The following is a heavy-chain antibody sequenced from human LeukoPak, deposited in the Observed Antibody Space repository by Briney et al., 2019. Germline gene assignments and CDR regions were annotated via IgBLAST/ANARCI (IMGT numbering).Heavy chain of an antibody. CDR3: ARDRGGVDY. V-gene: IGHV3-21*01. CDR1: GFTFSSYS. Sequence: PGGSLRLSCAASGFTFSSYSMNWVRQAPGKGLEWVSSISSSSSYIYYADSVKRRFTIPRHNAKHSLYLQMHSLRAEETAVYYCARDRGGVDYWGQGTLVTVSS. CDR2: ISSSSSYI. D-gene: IGHD2-8*01. J-gene: IGHJ4*02.